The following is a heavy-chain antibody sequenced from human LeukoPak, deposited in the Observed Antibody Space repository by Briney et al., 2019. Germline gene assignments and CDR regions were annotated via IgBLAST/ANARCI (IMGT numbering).Heavy chain of an antibody. CDR3: ARGRYYYDSSGYSHYFDY. V-gene: IGHV3-20*04. Sequence: GGSLRLSCAASGFTFDDYGMSWVRQAPGKGLERVSGINWNGGSTGYADSVKGRFTISRDNAKNSLYLQMNSLRAEDTALYYCARGRYYYDSSGYSHYFDYWGQGTLVTVSS. CDR2: INWNGGST. CDR1: GFTFDDYG. D-gene: IGHD3-22*01. J-gene: IGHJ4*02.